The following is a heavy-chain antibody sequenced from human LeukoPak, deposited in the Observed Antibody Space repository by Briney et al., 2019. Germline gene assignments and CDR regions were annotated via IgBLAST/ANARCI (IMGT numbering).Heavy chain of an antibody. D-gene: IGHD5-18*01. CDR2: IWYVGSNK. J-gene: IGHJ4*02. V-gene: IGHV3-33*08. CDR1: GFTFSSYA. Sequence: GGSLRLSCAASGFTFSSYAMSWVRQAPGKGLEWVAVIWYVGSNKYYADSVKGRFTISRDNSKNTLYLQMNSLRAEDTAVYYCAREKHSYGFDYWGQGTLVTVSS. CDR3: AREKHSYGFDY.